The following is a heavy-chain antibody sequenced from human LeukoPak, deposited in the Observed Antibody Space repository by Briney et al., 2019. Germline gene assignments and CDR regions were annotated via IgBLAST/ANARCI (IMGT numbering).Heavy chain of an antibody. CDR2: IYYSGST. J-gene: IGHJ4*02. D-gene: IGHD3-9*01. CDR3: ARGGSDILTGYSPWGYFDY. V-gene: IGHV4-31*03. CDR1: GGSISSGGYY. Sequence: SETLSLTCTVSGGSISSGGYYWSWIRQHPGKGLEWIGYIYYSGSTYYNPSLKSRVTISVDTSKNQFSLKLSSVTAADTAVYYCARGGSDILTGYSPWGYFDYWGQGTLVTVSS.